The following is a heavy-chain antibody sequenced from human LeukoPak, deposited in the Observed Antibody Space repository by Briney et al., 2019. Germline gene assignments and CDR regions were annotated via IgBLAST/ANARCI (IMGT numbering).Heavy chain of an antibody. CDR1: GFTFSSYA. D-gene: IGHD6-13*01. V-gene: IGHV3-23*01. J-gene: IGHJ4*02. Sequence: GGSLRLSCAASGFTFSSYAMTWVTWVRQAPGKGLEWVSTISGTGGNTYYADSVKGRFTISRDNSRNTLYLQMNSLRAEDTAVYYCATYSRRLDYWGQGTLVTVSS. CDR3: ATYSRRLDY. CDR2: ISGTGGNT.